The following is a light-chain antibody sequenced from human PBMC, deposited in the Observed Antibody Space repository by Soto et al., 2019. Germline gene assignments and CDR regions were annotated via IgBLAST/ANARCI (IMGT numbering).Light chain of an antibody. J-gene: IGLJ2*01. CDR3: QSYDSSLSGWVV. CDR2: GNS. CDR1: SSNIGAGYD. V-gene: IGLV1-40*01. Sequence: QSVLTQPPSVSGAPGQRVTISCTGSSSNIGAGYDVHWYQQLPGTAPKLLIYGNSNRPSGVPDRFSGSKSGTSASLAITGLQAEDEADYYCQSYDSSLSGWVVFGGGTKRPS.